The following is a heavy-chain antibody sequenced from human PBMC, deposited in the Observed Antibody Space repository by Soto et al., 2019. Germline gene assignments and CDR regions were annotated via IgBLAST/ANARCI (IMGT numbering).Heavy chain of an antibody. CDR1: GGTFSSYA. V-gene: IGHV1-69*13. CDR2: IIPIFGTA. J-gene: IGHJ6*02. Sequence: TVKVSCKASGGTFSSYAISWVRQAPGHGLEWMGGIIPIFGTANYAQKFQGRVTITADESTSTAYMELSSLRSEDTAVYYCARDMGGYGYYYYGMDVWGQGTTVTVSS. CDR3: ARDMGGYGYYYYGMDV. D-gene: IGHD2-8*02.